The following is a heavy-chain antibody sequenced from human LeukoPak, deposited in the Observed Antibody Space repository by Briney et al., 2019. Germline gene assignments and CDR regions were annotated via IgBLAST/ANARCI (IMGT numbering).Heavy chain of an antibody. V-gene: IGHV3-21*01. Sequence: GGSLRLSCAASGFSFSDRYMNWVRQAPGKGLEWVSSISSSSDYMYYADSVRGRFTISRDNAKNSLHLQMHSLRAEDTAVYYCVRDNPRCCGVIPANIDDYWGQGTLVTVSS. D-gene: IGHD2-15*01. CDR1: GFSFSDRY. J-gene: IGHJ4*02. CDR3: VRDNPRCCGVIPANIDDY. CDR2: ISSSSDYM.